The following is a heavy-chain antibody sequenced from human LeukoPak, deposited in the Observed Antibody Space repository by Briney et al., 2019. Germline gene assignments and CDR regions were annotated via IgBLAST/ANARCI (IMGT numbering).Heavy chain of an antibody. V-gene: IGHV3-21*01. CDR2: ISSSSSYI. Sequence: PGGSLRLSCAASGFTFSSYSMNWVRQAPGKGLEWVSSISSSSSYIYYADSVKGRFTISRDNAKNSLYLQMNSLGAEDTAVYYCAREKEWVNPIDYWGQGTLVTVSS. CDR3: AREKEWVNPIDY. D-gene: IGHD1-26*01. CDR1: GFTFSSYS. J-gene: IGHJ4*02.